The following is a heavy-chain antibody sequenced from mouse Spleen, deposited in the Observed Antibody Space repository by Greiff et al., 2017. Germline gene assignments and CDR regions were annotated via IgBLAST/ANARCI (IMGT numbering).Heavy chain of an antibody. CDR1: GYTFTDYN. V-gene: IGHV1-22*01. J-gene: IGHJ2*01. Sequence: VQLQQSGPELVKPGASVKMSCKASGYTFTDYNMHWVKQSHGKSLEWIGYINPNNGGTSYNQKFKGKATLTVNKSSSTAYMELRSLTSEDSAVYYCAREEKLTGYYFDHWGQGTTLTVSS. CDR2: INPNNGGT. CDR3: AREEKLTGYYFDH. D-gene: IGHD4-1*01.